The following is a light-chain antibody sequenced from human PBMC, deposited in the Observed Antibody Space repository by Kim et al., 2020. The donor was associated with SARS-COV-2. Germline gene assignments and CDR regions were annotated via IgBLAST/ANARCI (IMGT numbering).Light chain of an antibody. Sequence: VSPGQTAAIPCSGDRLGNKYACWYQQKPGQSPVLVLYQDTKRPSGIPERFSGSNSGNTATLTISGTQAMDEADYYCQAWDATTVVFGRETQLSVL. V-gene: IGLV3-1*01. CDR2: QDT. CDR3: QAWDATTVV. J-gene: IGLJ2*01. CDR1: RLGNKY.